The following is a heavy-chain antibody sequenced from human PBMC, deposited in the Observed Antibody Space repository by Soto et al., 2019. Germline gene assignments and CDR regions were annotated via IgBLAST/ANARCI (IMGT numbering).Heavy chain of an antibody. D-gene: IGHD6-13*01. CDR3: ARSNTRYSSPDY. J-gene: IGHJ4*02. Sequence: QVQLQESGPGLVKPSETLSLTCTVSGSSLNDFQWFWIRQPPGQGLEWIGSIYFGQPTPSDSPSLKSRVTIALDTSKSQVSLKLASVTAADTAVYFCARSNTRYSSPDYWGQGSLVTVSS. CDR2: IYFGQPTP. CDR1: GSSLNDFQ. V-gene: IGHV4-4*08.